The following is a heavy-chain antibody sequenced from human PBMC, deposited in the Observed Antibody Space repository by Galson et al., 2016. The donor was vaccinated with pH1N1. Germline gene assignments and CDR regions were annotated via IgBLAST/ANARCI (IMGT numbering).Heavy chain of an antibody. V-gene: IGHV3-30*04. Sequence: CAASGFGFSSYAMHWVRQAPGQGLEWVAFISLGSSNKYYVDSVRGRFTVSRDNSKNTLFLQMNSLRAEDTAIYYCARDSSLWSAEWELFDYWGQGTLVTVSS. CDR2: ISLGSSNK. D-gene: IGHD1-26*01. J-gene: IGHJ4*02. CDR3: ARDSSLWSAEWELFDY. CDR1: GFGFSSYA.